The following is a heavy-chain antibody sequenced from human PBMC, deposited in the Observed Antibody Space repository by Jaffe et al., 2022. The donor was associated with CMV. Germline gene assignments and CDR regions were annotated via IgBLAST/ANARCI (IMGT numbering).Heavy chain of an antibody. D-gene: IGHD3-10*01. Sequence: QVQLVQSGAEVKKPGSSVKVSCKTSGGTFNNYAINWVRQAPGQGLEWMGGIIPIFGTPNYAQKFQGRVTITADESTSTAYMELSSLRSEDTAVYYCAREGRDPLVRGAIRKGLGMDVWGQGTTVIVSS. CDR2: IIPIFGTP. CDR3: AREGRDPLVRGAIRKGLGMDV. CDR1: GGTFNNYA. V-gene: IGHV1-69*01. J-gene: IGHJ6*02.